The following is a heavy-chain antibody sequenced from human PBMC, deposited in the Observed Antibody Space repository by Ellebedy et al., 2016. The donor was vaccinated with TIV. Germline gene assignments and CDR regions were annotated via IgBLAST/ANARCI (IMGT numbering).Heavy chain of an antibody. CDR3: ARDVTPIVVVVAVTPGDY. J-gene: IGHJ4*02. D-gene: IGHD2-15*01. CDR1: GYTFTSYG. Sequence: ASVKVSCXASGYTFTSYGISWVRQAPGQGLEWMGWISAYNGNTNYAQKLQGRVTMTTDTSTSTAYMELRSLRSDDTAVYYCARDVTPIVVVVAVTPGDYWGQGTLVTVSS. CDR2: ISAYNGNT. V-gene: IGHV1-18*01.